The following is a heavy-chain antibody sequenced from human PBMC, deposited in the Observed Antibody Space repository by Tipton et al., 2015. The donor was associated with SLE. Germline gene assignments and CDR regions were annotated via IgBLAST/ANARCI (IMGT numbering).Heavy chain of an antibody. J-gene: IGHJ4*02. V-gene: IGHV4-59*03. CDR1: GGSMSTYY. D-gene: IGHD2-2*01. CDR3: AGGWTRQLIFDY. CDR2: IHHTGIT. Sequence: TLSLTCFVSGGSMSTYYWNWIRQPPGKGLEWIGYIHHTGITNYNPSLNSQVTISIDMSMNQFSLRLNSVTAADTAVYYCAGGWTRQLIFDYWGQGNLVTVSS.